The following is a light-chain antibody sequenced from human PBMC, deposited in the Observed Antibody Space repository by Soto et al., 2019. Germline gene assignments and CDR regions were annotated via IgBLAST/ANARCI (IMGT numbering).Light chain of an antibody. Sequence: QSVLTQPPSVSVAPGQRFTISCSGSSSNIGGNSVSWYQQLPGTAPKLLIYDDDKRPSGIPDRFSGSKSGTSATLGITGFQTGDEADYYCGSWDSSLSAYVFGTGTKVTVL. V-gene: IGLV1-51*01. CDR1: SSNIGGNS. CDR2: DDD. J-gene: IGLJ1*01. CDR3: GSWDSSLSAYV.